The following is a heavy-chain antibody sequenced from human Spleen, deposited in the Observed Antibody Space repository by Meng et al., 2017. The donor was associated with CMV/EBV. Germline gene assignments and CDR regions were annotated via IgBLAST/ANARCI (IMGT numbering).Heavy chain of an antibody. CDR2: IKQDGSER. J-gene: IGHJ6*02. CDR1: EFTFSGYW. V-gene: IGHV3-7*01. D-gene: IGHD3-10*01. CDR3: VRDNHGFGELRQDV. Sequence: GESLKISCTASEFTFSGYWMSWVRQAPGKGLEWVAKIKQDGSERYYVESVKGRFTISRDNAKKSLYLQMNSLRPEDTALYYCVRDNHGFGELRQDVWGQGTTVTVS.